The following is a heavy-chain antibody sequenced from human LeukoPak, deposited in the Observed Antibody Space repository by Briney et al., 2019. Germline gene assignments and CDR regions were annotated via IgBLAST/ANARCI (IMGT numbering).Heavy chain of an antibody. D-gene: IGHD4-17*01. V-gene: IGHV3-30*18. J-gene: IGHJ4*02. CDR3: AKDHPLTTVTTAPFDY. CDR1: GFTFDDYG. CDR2: ISYDGSNK. Sequence: GGSLRLSCAASGFTFDDYGMSWVRQAPGKGLEWVAVISYDGSNKYYADSVKGRFTISRDNSKNTLYLQMNSLRAEDTAVYYCAKDHPLTTVTTAPFDYWGQGTLVTVSS.